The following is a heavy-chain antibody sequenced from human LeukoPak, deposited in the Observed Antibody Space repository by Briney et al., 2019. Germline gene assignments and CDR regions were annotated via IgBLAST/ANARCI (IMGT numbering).Heavy chain of an antibody. J-gene: IGHJ4*02. CDR1: GFTFSSFS. CDR2: IIVSGTT. V-gene: IGHV3-23*01. Sequence: GGSLRLSCAASGFTFSSFSMTWVRQAPGKGREGGSSIIVSGTTYYADSVKGRFTISRDSFRGTLFLQMDSLRVEDTAVYFCAKGSVGNADFASWGQGALVTVSS. CDR3: AKGSVGNADFAS. D-gene: IGHD6-25*01.